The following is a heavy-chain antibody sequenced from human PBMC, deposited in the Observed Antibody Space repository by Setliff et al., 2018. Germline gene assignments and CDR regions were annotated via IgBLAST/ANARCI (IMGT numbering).Heavy chain of an antibody. CDR1: GDSISGTYY. J-gene: IGHJ4*02. CDR3: ARGGTYRYFDY. CDR2: VYYSGTA. V-gene: IGHV4-59*01. Sequence: SETLSLTCNVSGDSISGTYYWSWIRQPPGKGLEFIGYVYYSGTANYDPSLKSRVTMSVDTSKNQFSLKLRSVIAADTAVYYYARGGTYRYFDYWGQGTLVTAPQ.